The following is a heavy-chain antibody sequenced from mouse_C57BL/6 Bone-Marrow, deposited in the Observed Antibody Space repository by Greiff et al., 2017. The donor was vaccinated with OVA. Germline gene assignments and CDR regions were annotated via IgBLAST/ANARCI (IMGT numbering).Heavy chain of an antibody. D-gene: IGHD2-5*01. V-gene: IGHV5-6*01. J-gene: IGHJ3*01. CDR1: GFTFSSYV. Sequence: EVKLQESGGDLVKPGGSLKLSCAASGFTFSSYVMSWVRQTPDKRLEWVATISSGGSYTYYPDSVKGRFTISRDNAKNTLYLQMSSLKSEDTAMYYCARQGAYYSNYVWFAYWGQGTLVTVSA. CDR3: ARQGAYYSNYVWFAY. CDR2: ISSGGSYT.